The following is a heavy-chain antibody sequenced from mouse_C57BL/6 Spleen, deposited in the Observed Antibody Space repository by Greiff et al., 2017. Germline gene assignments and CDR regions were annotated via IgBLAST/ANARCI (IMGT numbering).Heavy chain of an antibody. CDR2: IDPSDSYT. D-gene: IGHD3-3*01. CDR3: ASGDVDY. Sequence: QVQLQQSGAELVMPGASVKLSCKASGYTFTSYWMHWVKQRPGQGLEWIGEIDPSDSYTNYNQKFKGKSTLTVDKSSSTAYMQLSSLTSEDSAVYYCASGDVDYWGQGTTLTVSS. V-gene: IGHV1-69*01. CDR1: GYTFTSYW. J-gene: IGHJ2*01.